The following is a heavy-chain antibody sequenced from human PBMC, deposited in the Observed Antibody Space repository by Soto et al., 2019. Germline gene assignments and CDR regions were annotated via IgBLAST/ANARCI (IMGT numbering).Heavy chain of an antibody. J-gene: IGHJ6*03. CDR1: GRSFSGYY. Sequence: QVQLQQWAAGLWKPSETLSLTCAVYGRSFSGYYWSWSRQSPGKGLERFGEINHSGRTNYNQPLKSRVTILLDAPKNPFSLKMSSVTAADTAVYYCARSPYLDVWGKGTTVIVSS. CDR3: ARSPYLDV. V-gene: IGHV4-34*01. CDR2: INHSGRT.